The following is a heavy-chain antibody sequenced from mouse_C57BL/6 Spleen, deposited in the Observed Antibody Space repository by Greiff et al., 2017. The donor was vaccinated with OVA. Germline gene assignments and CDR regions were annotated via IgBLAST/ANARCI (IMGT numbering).Heavy chain of an antibody. V-gene: IGHV1-55*01. J-gene: IGHJ2*01. Sequence: VQLQQPGAELVKPGASVKMSCKASGYTFTSYWITWVKQRPGQGLEWIGDIYPGSGSTNYNEKFKSKATLTVDTSSSTAYMQLSSLTSEDSAVYYCAREFITTVVATRLWGKGTTLTVSS. CDR2: IYPGSGST. D-gene: IGHD1-1*01. CDR1: GYTFTSYW. CDR3: AREFITTVVATRL.